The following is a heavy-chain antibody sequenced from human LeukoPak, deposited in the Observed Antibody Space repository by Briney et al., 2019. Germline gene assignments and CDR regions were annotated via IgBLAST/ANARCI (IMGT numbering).Heavy chain of an antibody. CDR3: ARSPEYSSGWYY. Sequence: GASVKVSCKASGGTFSSYAISWVRQAPGQGLEWMGRIIPNLGIANYAQKFQGRVTITADKSTSTAYMELSSLRSEDTAVYYCARSPEYSSGWYYWGQGTLVTVSS. D-gene: IGHD6-19*01. V-gene: IGHV1-69*04. CDR2: IIPNLGIA. CDR1: GGTFSSYA. J-gene: IGHJ4*02.